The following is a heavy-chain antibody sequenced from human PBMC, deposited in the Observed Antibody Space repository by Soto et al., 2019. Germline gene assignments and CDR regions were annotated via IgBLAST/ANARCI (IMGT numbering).Heavy chain of an antibody. CDR1: GVTFSSYA. Sequence: GGSLRLPCAAAGVTFSSYARHWIRQAPGKGLEWVAVISYDGSNKYYADSVKGRFTISRDNSKNTLYLQMNSLRAEDTAVYYCARDRLRYNWNDFPYYYYGMDVWGQGTTVTVSS. CDR2: ISYDGSNK. D-gene: IGHD1-1*01. J-gene: IGHJ6*02. CDR3: ARDRLRYNWNDFPYYYYGMDV. V-gene: IGHV3-30-3*01.